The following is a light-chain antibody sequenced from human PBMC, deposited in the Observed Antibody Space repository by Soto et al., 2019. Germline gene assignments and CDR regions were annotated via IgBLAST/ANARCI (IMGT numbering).Light chain of an antibody. CDR2: EVT. J-gene: IGLJ2*01. V-gene: IGLV2-14*01. CDR3: SSYTSSITVV. Sequence: QSVLTQPDSVSGSPGQSITISCTGTSSDVGGYNYVSWYQQHPGKAPKLMIYEVTNRPSGVSNRFSGSKSGNTASLTISGLQAEDETHYYYSSYTSSITVVFGGGTKLTVL. CDR1: SSDVGGYNY.